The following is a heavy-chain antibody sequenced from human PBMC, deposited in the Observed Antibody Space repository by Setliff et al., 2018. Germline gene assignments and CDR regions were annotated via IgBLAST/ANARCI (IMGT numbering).Heavy chain of an antibody. CDR1: GFPFNRYA. Sequence: GGSLRLSCAASGFPFNRYAMHWVRQPPGKGLEWVAAISFDGANTYYTDSVRGRFTVSXXXXXXXXXXXXXXXXXXXXAXYYCVRDRFRELQPFDHWGPGXXVTVSS. CDR2: ISFDGANT. CDR3: VRDRFRELQPFDH. D-gene: IGHD3-16*01. V-gene: IGHV3-30-3*01. J-gene: IGHJ4*02.